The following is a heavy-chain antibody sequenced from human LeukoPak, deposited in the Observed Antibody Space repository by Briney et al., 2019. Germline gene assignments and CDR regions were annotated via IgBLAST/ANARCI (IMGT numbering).Heavy chain of an antibody. Sequence: PGGSLRLSCAASGFTFDDYAMHWVRQAPGKGLEWVSGISWNSGSIGYADSVKGRFTISRDNAKNSLYLQMNSLRAEDTALYYCAKDFWGAKDGYNGWYFDLWGRGTLVTVSS. D-gene: IGHD5-24*01. CDR3: AKDFWGAKDGYNGWYFDL. V-gene: IGHV3-9*01. CDR2: ISWNSGSI. J-gene: IGHJ2*01. CDR1: GFTFDDYA.